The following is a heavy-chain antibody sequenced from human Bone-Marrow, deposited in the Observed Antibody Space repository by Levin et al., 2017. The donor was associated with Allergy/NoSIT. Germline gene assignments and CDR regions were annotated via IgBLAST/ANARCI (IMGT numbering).Heavy chain of an antibody. D-gene: IGHD1-26*01. Sequence: LSLTCAASGFPFINAWMNWVRPAPAKGLEWVGRIKSKSDGGTTDYAAPVKGRFTISRDDSKNMLYLQMNSLKSEDTAVYYCTVSSWYRTWGQGTLVTVSS. V-gene: IGHV3-15*07. J-gene: IGHJ5*02. CDR1: GFPFINAW. CDR3: TVSSWYRT. CDR2: IKSKSDGGTT.